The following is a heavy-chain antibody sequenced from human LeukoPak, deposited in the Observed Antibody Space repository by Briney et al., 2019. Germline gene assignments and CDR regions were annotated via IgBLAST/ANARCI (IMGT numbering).Heavy chain of an antibody. D-gene: IGHD3-16*01. V-gene: IGHV3-43*01. Sequence: PGGSLRLSCAASGFTFDDYTMHWVRQAPEKGLEWVSLITWDGGTTYYADSVKGRFTISRDNSKNTLYLQMNSLRAEDTAVYYCAKVFYDYVWGSYIPNDYWGQGTLVTVSS. CDR2: ITWDGGTT. J-gene: IGHJ4*02. CDR3: AKVFYDYVWGSYIPNDY. CDR1: GFTFDDYT.